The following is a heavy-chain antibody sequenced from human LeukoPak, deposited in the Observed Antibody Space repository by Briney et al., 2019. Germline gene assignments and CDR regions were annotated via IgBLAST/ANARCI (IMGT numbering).Heavy chain of an antibody. CDR1: GYTLTELS. CDR2: FDPEDGET. CDR3: ATEPPRWVVPPWFDP. Sequence: ASVKVSCKVSGYTLTELSMHWVRQAPGKGLEWMGGFDPEDGETIYAERFQGRVTITEETSTKTAYMQLSSLRSQDTAVYYCATEPPRWVVPPWFDPWGQGTLATVSA. D-gene: IGHD4-23*01. V-gene: IGHV1-24*01. J-gene: IGHJ5*02.